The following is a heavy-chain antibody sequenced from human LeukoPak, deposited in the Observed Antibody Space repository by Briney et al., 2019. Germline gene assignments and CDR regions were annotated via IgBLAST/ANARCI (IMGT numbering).Heavy chain of an antibody. V-gene: IGHV3-74*01. CDR2: LSTDGSVT. CDR3: ARDPGDTTLVTGAFDI. Sequence: GGSLRLSCAASGFTFSRYWMHWVRQAPGKRLVWVSRLSTDGSVTSYADSVKDRFTISRDNAKNTLYLQMSSLRAEDTAVYYCARDPGDTTLVTGAFDIWGQGAMVTVSS. J-gene: IGHJ3*02. CDR1: GFTFSRYW. D-gene: IGHD5-18*01.